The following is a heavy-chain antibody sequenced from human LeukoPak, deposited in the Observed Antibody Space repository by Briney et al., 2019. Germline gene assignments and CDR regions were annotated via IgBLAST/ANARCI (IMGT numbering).Heavy chain of an antibody. CDR1: GGSISSYY. J-gene: IGHJ6*03. D-gene: IGHD4-17*01. V-gene: IGHV4-59*01. Sequence: SETLSLTCTVSGGSISSYYWSWIRQPPGRGLEWLGYIYYSGSTNYNPSLKSRVTISVDTSKNQFSLKLSSVTAADTAVYYCARDLGATVTTNGYYMDVWGKGTTVTVSS. CDR2: IYYSGST. CDR3: ARDLGATVTTNGYYMDV.